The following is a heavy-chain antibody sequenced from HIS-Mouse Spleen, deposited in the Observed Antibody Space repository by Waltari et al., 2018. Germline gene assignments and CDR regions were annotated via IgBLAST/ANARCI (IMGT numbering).Heavy chain of an antibody. CDR3: ARDLSSYDFWSGYYKGNWFDP. V-gene: IGHV1-18*01. Sequence: QVQLVPSGAEVTKPGASVKVSCKASGYTFTTCVLRGVGHAPGQGLYGMGWISAYNGNTNYAQKLQGRVTMTTDTSTSTAYMELRSLRSDDTAVYYCARDLSSYDFWSGYYKGNWFDPWGQGTLVTVSS. J-gene: IGHJ5*02. CDR2: ISAYNGNT. D-gene: IGHD3-3*01. CDR1: GYTFTTCV.